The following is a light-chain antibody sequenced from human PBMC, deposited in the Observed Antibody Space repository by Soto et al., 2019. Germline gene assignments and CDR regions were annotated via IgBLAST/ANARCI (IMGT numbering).Light chain of an antibody. J-gene: IGLJ2*01. CDR1: SSDVGGYNY. CDR3: SSYTTSSIVV. Sequence: QSALTQPASVSGSPGQSITISCTGTSSDVGGYNYVSWYQQHPGKAPKVIIYDVSNRPSGVSDRFSGSKSGNTASLTISGLQAEDEADYYCSSYTTSSIVVFGGGTKVTVL. CDR2: DVS. V-gene: IGLV2-14*01.